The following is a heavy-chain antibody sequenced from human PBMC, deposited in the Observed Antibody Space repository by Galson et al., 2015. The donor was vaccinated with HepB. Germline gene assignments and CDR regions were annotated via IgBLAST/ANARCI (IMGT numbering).Heavy chain of an antibody. CDR1: GGTFIKYV. J-gene: IGHJ6*02. D-gene: IGHD3-16*01. CDR2: ILPMYGTT. CDR3: ARSGAGRLIPATTSTAGMDV. V-gene: IGHV1-69*13. Sequence: SVKVSCKASGGTFIKYVMSWVRQAPGQGPEWMGGILPMYGTTDYAEKFQGRVTITADESTSTVLLELRSLRSDDTAVYYCARSGAGRLIPATTSTAGMDVWGQGTTVIVSS.